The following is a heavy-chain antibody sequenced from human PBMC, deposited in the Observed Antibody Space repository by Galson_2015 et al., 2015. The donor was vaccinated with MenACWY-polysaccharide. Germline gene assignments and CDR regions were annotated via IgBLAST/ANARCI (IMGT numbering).Heavy chain of an antibody. J-gene: IGHJ4*02. D-gene: IGHD4-17*01. V-gene: IGHV7-4-1*02. Sequence: SARLSCKASGYIFNTYDMNWVRQGPGHGLVWVGGVSTNTGNLQYAWGLTGRLGISLDASVRPGYLQISSLKAEDTAVYYCARDPKQKPTTVPTGRFDDWGQGTLVTVSS. CDR2: VSTNTGNL. CDR3: ARDPKQKPTTVPTGRFDD. CDR1: GYIFNTYD.